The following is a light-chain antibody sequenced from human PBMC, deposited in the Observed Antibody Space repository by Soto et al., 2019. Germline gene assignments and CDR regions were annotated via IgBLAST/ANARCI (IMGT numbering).Light chain of an antibody. Sequence: DIQMTQSPSTLSASVGDRVTITCRASQSISSWLAWYQQKPGKAPKLLIYDASSLESGVPSRFSGSGSGTEFTLTISSLQPDDFAPYYWQQYNSYSATFGQGTKVEIK. CDR3: QQYNSYSAT. J-gene: IGKJ1*01. CDR1: QSISSW. V-gene: IGKV1-5*01. CDR2: DAS.